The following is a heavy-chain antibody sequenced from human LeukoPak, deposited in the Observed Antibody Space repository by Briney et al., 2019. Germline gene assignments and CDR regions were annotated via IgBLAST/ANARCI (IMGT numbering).Heavy chain of an antibody. V-gene: IGHV4-59*11. CDR3: ARAPFEPTRRAFDI. J-gene: IGHJ3*02. CDR2: IFSSGST. D-gene: IGHD1-14*01. Sequence: SQTLSPTCILSTGSLTISNHYWPWIRQPPGNGLEWLGYIFSSGSTHYNPSLKSRVTISLDTSRNQLSLRLISLTPADTAAYYCARAPFEPTRRAFDIWGQGTIVTVSS. CDR1: TGSLTISNHY.